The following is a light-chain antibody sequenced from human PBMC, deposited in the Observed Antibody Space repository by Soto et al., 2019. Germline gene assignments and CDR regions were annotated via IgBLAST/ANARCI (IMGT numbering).Light chain of an antibody. CDR1: SSNIGAGYD. CDR2: GNS. CDR3: QSYDSSLSGYV. J-gene: IGLJ1*01. V-gene: IGLV1-40*01. Sequence: QSALTQPPSGSGAPGQRVTISCTGSSSNIGAGYDVHWYQQLPGTAPKFLIYGNSNRPSGVPDRFSGSKSGTSASLAITGLQAEDEADYYCQSYDSSLSGYVFGTGTKVTVL.